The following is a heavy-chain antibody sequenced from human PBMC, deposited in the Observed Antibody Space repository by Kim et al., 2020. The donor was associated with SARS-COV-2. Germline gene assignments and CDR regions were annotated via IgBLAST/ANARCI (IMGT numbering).Heavy chain of an antibody. CDR1: GYTFTSYA. CDR3: AREEDSSGWNDYFDY. Sequence: ASVKVSCKASGYTFTSYAMNWVRQAPGQGLEWMGWINTNTGNTTYAQGFTGRFVFSLDTSVSTAYLQISSLNAEDTAVYYCAREEDSSGWNDYFDYWGQGTLVTVSS. CDR2: INTNTGNT. J-gene: IGHJ4*02. V-gene: IGHV7-4-1*02. D-gene: IGHD6-19*01.